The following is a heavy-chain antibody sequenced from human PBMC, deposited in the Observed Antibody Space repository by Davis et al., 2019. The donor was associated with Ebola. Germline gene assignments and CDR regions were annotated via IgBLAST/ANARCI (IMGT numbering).Heavy chain of an antibody. J-gene: IGHJ5*02. Sequence: PSETLSLTCTVSGGSISSSSYYWGWIRQPPGKGLEWIGSIYYSGSTYYNPSLKSRVTISVDTSKNQFSLKLSSVTAADTAVYYCARQFPYDMGGAWFDPWGQGTLVTVSS. D-gene: IGHD3-9*01. CDR1: GGSISSSSYY. V-gene: IGHV4-39*01. CDR2: IYYSGST. CDR3: ARQFPYDMGGAWFDP.